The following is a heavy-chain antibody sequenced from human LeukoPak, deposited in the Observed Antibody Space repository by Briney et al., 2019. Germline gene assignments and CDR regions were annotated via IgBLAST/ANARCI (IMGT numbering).Heavy chain of an antibody. CDR3: ARDLFDILTGYLGDY. CDR1: GFTFSSYS. V-gene: IGHV3-21*01. Sequence: GGSLRLSCAASGFTFSSYSMNWVRQAPGKGLEWVSSISSSSSHIYYADSVKGRFTISRDNAKNSLYLQMNSLRAEDTAVYYCARDLFDILTGYLGDYWGQGTLVTVSS. D-gene: IGHD3-9*01. CDR2: ISSSSSHI. J-gene: IGHJ4*02.